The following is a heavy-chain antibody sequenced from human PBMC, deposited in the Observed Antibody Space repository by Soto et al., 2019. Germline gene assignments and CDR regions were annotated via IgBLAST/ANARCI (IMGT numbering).Heavy chain of an antibody. CDR1: GYTFTSYY. CDR3: ARARIEGGHRSSPLVGYYGMDV. D-gene: IGHD6-6*01. Sequence: GASVKVSCKASGYTFTSYYMHWVRQAPGQGLEWMGIINPSGGSTSYARKFQGRVTMTRDTSTSTVYMELSSLRSEDTAVYYCARARIEGGHRSSPLVGYYGMDVWGQGTTVTVSS. J-gene: IGHJ6*02. CDR2: INPSGGST. V-gene: IGHV1-46*01.